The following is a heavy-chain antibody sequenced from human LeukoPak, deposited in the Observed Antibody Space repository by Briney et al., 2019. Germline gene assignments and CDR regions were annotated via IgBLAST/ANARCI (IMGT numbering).Heavy chain of an antibody. D-gene: IGHD2-2*01. CDR2: IKQDGSEK. Sequence: GGSLRLSCAASGFTFSSYWMSWVRQAPGKGLEWVANIKQDGSEKYYVDSAKGRFTISRDNAKNSLYLQMNSLRAEDTAVYYCARDHGGYCSSTSCQPPFDYWGQGTLVTVSS. V-gene: IGHV3-7*01. J-gene: IGHJ4*02. CDR1: GFTFSSYW. CDR3: ARDHGGYCSSTSCQPPFDY.